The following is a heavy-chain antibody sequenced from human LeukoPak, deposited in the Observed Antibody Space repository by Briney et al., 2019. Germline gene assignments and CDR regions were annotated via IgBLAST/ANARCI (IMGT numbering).Heavy chain of an antibody. Sequence: PGESLRLSCAASGFTFINAWMSWVRQPPGKGLEWVGRIKSKTSADYADYAAPVKGRFTISRDESKNTLYLQMNSLKTEDTAVYYCTTGPPSWELRDCWGQGTLVTVSS. D-gene: IGHD1-26*01. CDR1: GFTFINAW. CDR3: TTGPPSWELRDC. J-gene: IGHJ4*02. V-gene: IGHV3-15*01. CDR2: IKSKTSADYA.